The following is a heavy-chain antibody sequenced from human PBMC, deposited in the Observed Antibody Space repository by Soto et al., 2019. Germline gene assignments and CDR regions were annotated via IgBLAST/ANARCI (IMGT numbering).Heavy chain of an antibody. D-gene: IGHD2-15*01. CDR1: GVTFASYA. CDR3: AKVGVRYCSGGSCYFHY. V-gene: IGHV3-23*01. CDR2: ISGGGDNT. Sequence: PGGSLRLSCAASGVTFASYAMTWVRQAPGKGLEWVSAISGGGDNTYYADSVQGRFTISRDNSRTTLYLQMNSLRAEDTAVYYCAKVGVRYCSGGSCYFHYWGQGTLVTVSS. J-gene: IGHJ4*02.